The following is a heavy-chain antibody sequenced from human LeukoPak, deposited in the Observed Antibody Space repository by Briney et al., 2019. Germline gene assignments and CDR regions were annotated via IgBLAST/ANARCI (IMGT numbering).Heavy chain of an antibody. Sequence: PGGSLRLSCAASGFIFDNYAMHWVRQAPGKGLEWVSGISWNSGSIGYADSVKGRFTISRDNAKNSLYLQMNSLRAEDTALYYCAKVVNFDWLDGFDYWGQGTLVTVSS. CDR3: AKVVNFDWLDGFDY. D-gene: IGHD3-9*01. J-gene: IGHJ4*02. V-gene: IGHV3-9*01. CDR2: ISWNSGSI. CDR1: GFIFDNYA.